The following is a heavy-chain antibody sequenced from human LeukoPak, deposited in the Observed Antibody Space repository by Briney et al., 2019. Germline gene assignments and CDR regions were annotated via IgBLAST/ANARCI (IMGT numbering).Heavy chain of an antibody. CDR1: GYTFTGYG. J-gene: IGHJ6*03. V-gene: IGHV1-18*01. CDR2: ISAYNGNT. D-gene: IGHD6-13*01. Sequence: ASVKVSCKASGYTFTGYGISWVRQAPGQGLEWMGWISAYNGNTNYAQKLQGRVTLTTDTSTTTAYMELRSLRSDDTAVYYCARATDSSSWSYYYYYYMDVWGKGTTVTVSS. CDR3: ARATDSSSWSYYYYYYMDV.